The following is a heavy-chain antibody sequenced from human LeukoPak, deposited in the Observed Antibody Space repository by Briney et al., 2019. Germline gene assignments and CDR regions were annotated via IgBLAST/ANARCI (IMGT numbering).Heavy chain of an antibody. CDR3: ARDSSGFDP. CDR2: IWYDGSNK. V-gene: IGHV3-33*01. CDR1: GFTFSSYG. D-gene: IGHD2-15*01. J-gene: IGHJ5*02. Sequence: GRSLRLSCAASGFTFSSYGMHWVRQAPGKGLEWVAVIWYDGSNKYYADSVKGRFTISRDSSKNTLYLQMNSLRAEDTAVYYCARDSSGFDPWGQGTLVTVSS.